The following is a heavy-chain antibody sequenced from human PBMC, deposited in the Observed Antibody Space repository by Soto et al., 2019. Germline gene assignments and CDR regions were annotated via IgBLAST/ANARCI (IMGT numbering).Heavy chain of an antibody. D-gene: IGHD2-2*02. CDR2: ISSSSSTI. Sequence: PGGSLRLSCAASGFTFSSYSMNWVRQAPGKGLEWVSYISSSSSTIYYADSVKGRFTISRDNAKNSLYLQMNSLRDEDTAVYYCARLYRSSTSCYTGGMDVWGQGTTVTVSS. V-gene: IGHV3-48*02. CDR3: ARLYRSSTSCYTGGMDV. CDR1: GFTFSSYS. J-gene: IGHJ6*02.